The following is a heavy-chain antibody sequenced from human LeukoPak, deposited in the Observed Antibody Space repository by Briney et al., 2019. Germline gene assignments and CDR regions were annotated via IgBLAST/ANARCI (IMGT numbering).Heavy chain of an antibody. J-gene: IGHJ6*02. CDR2: ISGSGGST. CDR1: GFTFSNYA. V-gene: IGHV3-23*01. CDR3: ARDLLGVSYGMDV. D-gene: IGHD2-15*01. Sequence: PGGSLRLSCAASGFTFSNYAMSWVRQAPGKGLEWVSAISGSGGSTYYADSVKGRFTISRDNSKNTLYLQMNSLRAEDTAVYYCARDLLGVSYGMDVWGQGTTVTVSS.